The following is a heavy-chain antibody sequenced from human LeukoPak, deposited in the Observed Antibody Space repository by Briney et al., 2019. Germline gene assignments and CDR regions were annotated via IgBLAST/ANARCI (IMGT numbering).Heavy chain of an antibody. Sequence: PSETLSLTCAVSGGSVSNSDRWHWVRQPPGQGLEWIGEIDHSGTTNYNPSLKGRVTISLDKSKNQFSLRLSSVTAADTAVYYCARDDYGGIDYWGQGTLVTVSS. CDR2: IDHSGTT. V-gene: IGHV4-4*02. D-gene: IGHD4-23*01. J-gene: IGHJ4*02. CDR1: GGSVSNSDR. CDR3: ARDDYGGIDY.